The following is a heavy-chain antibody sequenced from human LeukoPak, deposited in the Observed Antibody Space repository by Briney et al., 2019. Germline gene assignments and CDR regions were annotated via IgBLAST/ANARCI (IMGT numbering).Heavy chain of an antibody. D-gene: IGHD3-3*01. CDR3: AKGTPPYYDFWSTYYYYMDV. CDR2: ISGDGDST. CDR1: GFTFDDYA. V-gene: IGHV3-43*02. J-gene: IGHJ6*03. Sequence: GGSLRLSCAASGFTFDDYAMHWVRQAPGKGLEWVSFISGDGDSTYYADSVKGRFTISRDNSKNSLYLHMNSLRTEDTALYYCAKGTPPYYDFWSTYYYYMDVWGKGTTVTVSS.